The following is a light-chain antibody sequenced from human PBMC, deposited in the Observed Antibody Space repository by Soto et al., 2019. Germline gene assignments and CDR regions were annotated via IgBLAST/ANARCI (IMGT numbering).Light chain of an antibody. V-gene: IGKV3-11*01. Sequence: EIVLAQSPATMSLSPGEKAPFSRRASQRVNSYLACNQQRPGQAPLLLTYDASYRATGIPARFSGSGSGTNFTHTISSLEPEDFAVYYCQHRFNWPWTFGQGTKVDI. CDR3: QHRFNWPWT. CDR2: DAS. J-gene: IGKJ1*01. CDR1: QRVNSY.